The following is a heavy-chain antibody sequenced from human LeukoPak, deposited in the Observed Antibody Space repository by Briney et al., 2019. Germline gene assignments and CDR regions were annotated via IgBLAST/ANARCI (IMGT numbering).Heavy chain of an antibody. D-gene: IGHD1-14*01. J-gene: IGHJ4*02. CDR3: ARGVEPLAANTLAY. Sequence: GGSLRLSCAASGFTVITNDMTRVRQAPGKGPESVSVLYSDGNTKYSDSVQGRFTISRDNSKNTLSLEMNSLSTDDTAVHYCARGVEPLAANTLAYWGQGTLVTVSS. V-gene: IGHV3-53*01. CDR1: GFTVITND. CDR2: LYSDGNT.